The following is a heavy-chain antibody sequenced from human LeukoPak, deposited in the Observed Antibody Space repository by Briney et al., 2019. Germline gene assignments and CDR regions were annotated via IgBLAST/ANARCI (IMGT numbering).Heavy chain of an antibody. J-gene: IGHJ5*02. CDR3: ARGGYYGSGSSTKFDP. CDR1: GFTFSTSA. D-gene: IGHD3-10*01. CDR2: MSYDGSYK. Sequence: GGSLRLSCAASGFTFSTSAMHWVRQAPGKGLEWVAVMSYDGSYKHYADSVKGRFTISRDNSRNTLSLQMSGLRAEDTAVYYCARGGYYGSGSSTKFDPWGQGTLVTVSS. V-gene: IGHV3-30*15.